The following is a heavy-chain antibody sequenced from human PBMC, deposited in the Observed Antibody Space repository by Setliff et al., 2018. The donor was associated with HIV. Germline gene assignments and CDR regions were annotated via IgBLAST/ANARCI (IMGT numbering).Heavy chain of an antibody. CDR2: IFDSGTT. Sequence: SETLSLTCTVSGGSITSYYWNWIRQSPGKGLEWIGYIFDSGTTKYNPSATSRVTISVDASKNQFFLQLISVTAADTAVYYCARQGGYNSPLMVWGQGKLVTVSS. CDR1: GGSITSYY. CDR3: ARQGGYNSPLMV. D-gene: IGHD3-10*01. J-gene: IGHJ4*02. V-gene: IGHV4-59*08.